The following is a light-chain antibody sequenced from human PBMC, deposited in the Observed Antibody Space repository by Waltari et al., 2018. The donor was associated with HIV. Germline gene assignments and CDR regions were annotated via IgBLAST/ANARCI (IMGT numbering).Light chain of an antibody. CDR1: DLNVGGQG. CDR3: PAWDGSRACWV. CDR2: RNN. V-gene: IGLV10-54*04. J-gene: IGLJ3*02. Sequence: QAALTQPPSVSKGLRQTATLTCTGNDLNVGGQGAAWLQQHQGHPPKLLAHRNNNRTSGIAEGFSGSSSGTTASLTLTGRQPEDEADYYCPAWDGSRACWVFGGGTKLTVL.